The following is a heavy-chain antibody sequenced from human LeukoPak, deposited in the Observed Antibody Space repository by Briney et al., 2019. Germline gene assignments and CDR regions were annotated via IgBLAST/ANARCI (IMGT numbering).Heavy chain of an antibody. CDR2: ISYDGSNK. J-gene: IGHJ4*02. CDR1: GFTFSSHA. Sequence: GRSLRLSCAASGFTFSSHAMHRVRQAPSKGLEWVAVISYDGSNKYYADSVKGRFTISRDNSKNTLYLQMNSLRAEDTAVYYCARDGDWGSPSYYFDYWGQGTLVTVSS. D-gene: IGHD7-27*01. CDR3: ARDGDWGSPSYYFDY. V-gene: IGHV3-30*04.